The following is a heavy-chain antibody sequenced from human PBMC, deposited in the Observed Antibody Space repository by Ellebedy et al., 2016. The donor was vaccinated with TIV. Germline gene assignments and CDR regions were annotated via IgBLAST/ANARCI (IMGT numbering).Heavy chain of an antibody. V-gene: IGHV4-39*01. D-gene: IGHD5-18*01. CDR3: ARRDVDTAMVYDAFDI. Sequence: MPSETLSLTCTVSGGSITSSSYYWGWIRQPPGLGLEWIGSIYYSGSTYYNPSLKSRVTISVDTSKNQFSLKLSSVTAADTAVYYCARRDVDTAMVYDAFDIWGQGTMVTVSS. CDR1: GGSITSSSYY. CDR2: IYYSGST. J-gene: IGHJ3*02.